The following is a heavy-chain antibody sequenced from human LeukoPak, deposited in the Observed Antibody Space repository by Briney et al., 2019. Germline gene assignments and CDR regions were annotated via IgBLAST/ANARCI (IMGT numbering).Heavy chain of an antibody. CDR2: IYYSGST. CDR1: GGSISSGGYY. V-gene: IGHV4-31*03. J-gene: IGHJ6*02. D-gene: IGHD3-3*01. Sequence: SETLSLTCTVSGGSISSGGYYWSWIRQHPGKGLEWIGYIYYSGSTYYNPSLKSRVTISVDTSKNQFSLKLSSVTAADTAVYYCARDRYDFWSLNHGMDVWGQGTTVTVSS. CDR3: ARDRYDFWSLNHGMDV.